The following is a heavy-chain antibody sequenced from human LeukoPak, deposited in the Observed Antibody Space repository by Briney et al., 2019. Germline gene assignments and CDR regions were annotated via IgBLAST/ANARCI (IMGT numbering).Heavy chain of an antibody. Sequence: SETLSLTCAVYGGSFSGYYWSWIRQPPGKGLEWIGEINHSGSTNYNPSLKSRVTISVDTSKNQFSLKLSSVTAADTAVYYCARGQTCSSTSCSNSGWFDPWGQGTLVTVSS. J-gene: IGHJ5*02. CDR2: INHSGST. CDR3: ARGQTCSSTSCSNSGWFDP. D-gene: IGHD2-2*01. CDR1: GGSFSGYY. V-gene: IGHV4-34*01.